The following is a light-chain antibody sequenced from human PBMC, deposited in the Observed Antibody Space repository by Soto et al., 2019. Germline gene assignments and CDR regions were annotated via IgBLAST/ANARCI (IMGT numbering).Light chain of an antibody. Sequence: DIVMTQSPDSLAVSLGERATFNCKSSQSILDRSKNKYYLAWYRQKSGQPPKLLIYWASLREPGVPDRFTGSGSGTDFTLTISSLQAEDVAVYYCQQYFTSPWTFGQGTKMEI. V-gene: IGKV4-1*01. J-gene: IGKJ1*01. CDR1: QSILDRSKNKYY. CDR3: QQYFTSPWT. CDR2: WAS.